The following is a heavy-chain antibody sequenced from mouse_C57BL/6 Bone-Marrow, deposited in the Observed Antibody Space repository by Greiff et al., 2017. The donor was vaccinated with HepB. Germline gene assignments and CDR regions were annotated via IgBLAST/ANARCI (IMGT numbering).Heavy chain of an antibody. D-gene: IGHD1-1*01. CDR3: ARRYYGSSLYWYFDV. V-gene: IGHV1-69*01. CDR1: GYTFTSYW. CDR2: IDPSDSYT. Sequence: QVQLQQPGAELVMPGASVKLSCKASGYTFTSYWMHWVKQRPGQGLEWIGEIDPSDSYTNYNQKFKGKSTLTVDKSSSTAYMQLSSLTSEDSAVYYCARRYYGSSLYWYFDVWGTGTTVTVSS. J-gene: IGHJ1*03.